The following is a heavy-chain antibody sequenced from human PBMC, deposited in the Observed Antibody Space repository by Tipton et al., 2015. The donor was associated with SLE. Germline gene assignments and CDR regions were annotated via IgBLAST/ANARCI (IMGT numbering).Heavy chain of an antibody. J-gene: IGHJ6*03. Sequence: TLSLTCTVSGGSLSSYYWTWIRQPPGKGLEWIGYIYYSGSTNYNPSLKSRVTISVDTSKNQFSLKLSSVTAADTAVYYCARDATQIAAARWGNYYMDVWGKGTTVTVSS. CDR2: IYYSGST. V-gene: IGHV4-59*12. D-gene: IGHD6-13*01. CDR3: ARDATQIAAARWGNYYMDV. CDR1: GGSLSSYY.